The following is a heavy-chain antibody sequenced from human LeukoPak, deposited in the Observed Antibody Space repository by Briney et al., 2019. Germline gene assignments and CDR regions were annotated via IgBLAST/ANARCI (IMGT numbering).Heavy chain of an antibody. D-gene: IGHD3-22*01. CDR3: AREYYDSSGIKYAFDI. Sequence: VASVKVSCKAPGYTFTDYYIHWVRQAPGQGLEWMGCIDPDSGGTKHGQEFQGRVTMTRDTSINTAYMELSRLRSDDTAVYYCAREYYDSSGIKYAFDIWGQGTMVTVSS. CDR2: IDPDSGGT. CDR1: GYTFTDYY. J-gene: IGHJ3*02. V-gene: IGHV1-2*02.